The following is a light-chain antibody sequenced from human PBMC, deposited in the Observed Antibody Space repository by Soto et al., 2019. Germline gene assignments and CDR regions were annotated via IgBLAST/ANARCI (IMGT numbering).Light chain of an antibody. CDR1: QTISSW. Sequence: DIQMTQSPSTLSGSVGDRVTITCRASQTISSWLAWYQQKPEKAPKLLIYKASTLKSGVQSRFSGSGSGTEFTLTISSLQPDAFATYYCQHYNSYAEAFGQGTKVELK. CDR2: KAS. J-gene: IGKJ1*01. V-gene: IGKV1-5*03. CDR3: QHYNSYAEA.